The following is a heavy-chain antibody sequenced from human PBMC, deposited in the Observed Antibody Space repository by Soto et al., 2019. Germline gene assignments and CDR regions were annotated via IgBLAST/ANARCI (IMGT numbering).Heavy chain of an antibody. J-gene: IGHJ4*02. Sequence: GGSLRLSCAGSGFTFSSYAMHWVRQAPGKGLEWVAFISYDGSNKYYADSVKGRFTISRDNSKNTLYLQMNSLRAEDTAVYYCAKDLPLTTLDYWGQGTLVTVSS. V-gene: IGHV3-30*04. D-gene: IGHD4-17*01. CDR1: GFTFSSYA. CDR3: AKDLPLTTLDY. CDR2: ISYDGSNK.